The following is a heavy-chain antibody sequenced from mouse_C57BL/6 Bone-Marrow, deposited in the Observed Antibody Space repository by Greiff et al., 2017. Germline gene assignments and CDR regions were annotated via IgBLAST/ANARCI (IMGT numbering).Heavy chain of an antibody. Sequence: VQLQQPGAELVMPGASVKLSCKASGYTFTSYWMHWVKQRPGQGLEWIGEIDPSDSYTNYNQKFKGKSSLTVDKSSSTAYMQLSSLTSEDSAVYYCARLGWFFDYWGQGTTLTVSS. CDR2: IDPSDSYT. D-gene: IGHD2-3*01. CDR1: GYTFTSYW. V-gene: IGHV1-69*01. CDR3: ARLGWFFDY. J-gene: IGHJ2*01.